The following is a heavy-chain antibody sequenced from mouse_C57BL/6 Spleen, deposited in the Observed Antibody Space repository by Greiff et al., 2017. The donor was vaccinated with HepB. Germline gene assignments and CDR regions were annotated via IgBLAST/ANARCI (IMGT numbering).Heavy chain of an antibody. CDR2: IRNKANGYTT. V-gene: IGHV7-3*01. CDR1: GFTFTDYY. J-gene: IGHJ4*01. CDR3: ASPFTTEGAMDY. Sequence: EVKLMESGGGLVQPGGSLSLSCAASGFTFTDYYMSWVRQPPGKALEWLGFIRNKANGYTTEYSASVKGRFTISRDNSQSILYLQMNALRAEDSATYYCASPFTTEGAMDYWGQGTSVTVSS. D-gene: IGHD1-1*01.